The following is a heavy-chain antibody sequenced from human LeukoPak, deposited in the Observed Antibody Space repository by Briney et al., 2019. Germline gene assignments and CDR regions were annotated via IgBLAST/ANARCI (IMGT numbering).Heavy chain of an antibody. V-gene: IGHV1-69*05. Sequence: SVKVSCKASGGTFSSYAISWVRQAPGQGLEWMGGIIPIFGTANYAQKFQGRVTITTDESTSTAYMELSSLRSEDTAVYYCARTVLVELRSYYYMDVWGKGTTVTVSS. CDR3: ARTVLVELRSYYYMDV. J-gene: IGHJ6*03. CDR1: GGTFSSYA. D-gene: IGHD1-7*01. CDR2: IIPIFGTA.